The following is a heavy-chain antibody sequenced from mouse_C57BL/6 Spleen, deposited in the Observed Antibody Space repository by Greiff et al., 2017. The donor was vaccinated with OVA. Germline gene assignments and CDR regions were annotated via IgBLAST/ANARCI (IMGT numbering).Heavy chain of an antibody. CDR2: IYPGNSDT. CDR3: TRSLDSSGTWLAY. D-gene: IGHD3-2*02. V-gene: IGHV1-5*01. CDR1: GYTFTSYW. Sequence: VQLQEPGTVLARPGASVKLSCKTSGYTFTSYWMHWVKQRPGQGLEWIGAIYPGNSDTRYNQKFKGKAKLTADTSASTAYMELSSLTKEDSAVYYCTRSLDSSGTWLAYWGQGTLVTVSS. J-gene: IGHJ3*01.